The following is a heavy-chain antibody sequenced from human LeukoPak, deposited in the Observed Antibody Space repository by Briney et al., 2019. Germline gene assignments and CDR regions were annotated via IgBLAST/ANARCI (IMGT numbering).Heavy chain of an antibody. CDR1: GGTFNNYA. D-gene: IGHD2-2*01. V-gene: IGHV1-69*05. CDR2: IIPIFGTA. Sequence: ASVKVSCKASGGTFNNYAINWVRQAPGQGLEWMGGIIPIFGTAIYAQKFQGRVTITTDESMSTAYMELSSLRSEDTAVYYCARESAKNSHCISTICSSLFDYWDQGTLVTVSS. J-gene: IGHJ4*02. CDR3: ARESAKNSHCISTICSSLFDY.